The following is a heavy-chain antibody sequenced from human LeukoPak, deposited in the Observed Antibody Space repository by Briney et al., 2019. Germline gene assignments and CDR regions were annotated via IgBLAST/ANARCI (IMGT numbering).Heavy chain of an antibody. CDR1: GGTFSSYA. Sequence: SVKVSCKASGGTFSSYAISWVRQAPGQGLEWMGGIIPIFGTANYAQKFQGRVTITADESMSTAYMELSSLRSEDTAVYYCAREKSSGIAAAGVDYWGQGTLVTVSS. CDR2: IIPIFGTA. CDR3: AREKSSGIAAAGVDY. J-gene: IGHJ4*02. V-gene: IGHV1-69*01. D-gene: IGHD6-13*01.